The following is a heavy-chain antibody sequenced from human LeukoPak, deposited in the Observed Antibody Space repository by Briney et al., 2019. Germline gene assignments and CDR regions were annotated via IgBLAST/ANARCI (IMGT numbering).Heavy chain of an antibody. J-gene: IGHJ5*02. Sequence: ASVKASCKASGYTFTSYGISWVLQAPGQGLEWMGWVSAYNGNTNYAQKLQGRVTMTTDTSTSTAYMELRSLRSDDTAVYYCARNSDFWSGYNRNWFDPWGQGTLVTVSS. D-gene: IGHD3-3*01. V-gene: IGHV1-18*01. CDR2: VSAYNGNT. CDR1: GYTFTSYG. CDR3: ARNSDFWSGYNRNWFDP.